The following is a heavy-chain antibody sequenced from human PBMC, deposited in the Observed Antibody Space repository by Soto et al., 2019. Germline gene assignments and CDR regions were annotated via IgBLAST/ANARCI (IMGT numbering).Heavy chain of an antibody. V-gene: IGHV3-21*04. J-gene: IGHJ6*02. CDR2: ISSSSSYI. Sequence: GSLRLSCAASGFTFSSYSMNWVRQAPGKGLEWVSSISSSSSYIYYADSVKGRFTISRDNAKNSLYLQMNSLRAEDTAVYYCAKSEVAARPTVYYYYGMDVWGQGTTVTVSS. D-gene: IGHD6-6*01. CDR1: GFTFSSYS. CDR3: AKSEVAARPTVYYYYGMDV.